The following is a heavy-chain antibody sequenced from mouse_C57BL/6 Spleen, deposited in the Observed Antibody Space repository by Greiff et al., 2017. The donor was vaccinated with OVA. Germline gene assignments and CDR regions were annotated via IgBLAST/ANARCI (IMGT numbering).Heavy chain of an antibody. D-gene: IGHD1-1*01. V-gene: IGHV1-61*01. Sequence: VQLQQPGAELVRPGSSVKLSCKASGYTFTSYWMDWVKQRPGQGLEWIGNIYPSDSETHYNQKFKDKATLTVDKSSSTSYMQLSSLTSEDSAVYYCAREDDYGSSYWYFDVWGTGTTVTVSS. J-gene: IGHJ1*03. CDR1: GYTFTSYW. CDR2: IYPSDSET. CDR3: AREDDYGSSYWYFDV.